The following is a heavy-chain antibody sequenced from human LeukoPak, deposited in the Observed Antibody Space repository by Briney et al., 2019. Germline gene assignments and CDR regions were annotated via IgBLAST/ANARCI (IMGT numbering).Heavy chain of an antibody. D-gene: IGHD6-13*01. CDR3: AKDLIYSSSWSDN. V-gene: IGHV3-23*01. Sequence: GGSLRLSCAASGFTFSSYAMSWVRQGEGKGPEWVSSISDHGNSTYTAASVKGRFTISRDNSKNTLYLQMNSLRAEDTAVYYCAKDLIYSSSWSDNWGQGTLVTVSS. J-gene: IGHJ1*01. CDR2: ISDHGNST. CDR1: GFTFSSYA.